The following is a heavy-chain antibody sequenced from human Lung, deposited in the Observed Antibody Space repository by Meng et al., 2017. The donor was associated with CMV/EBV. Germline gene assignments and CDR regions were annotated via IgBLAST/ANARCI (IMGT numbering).Heavy chain of an antibody. J-gene: IGHJ3*02. CDR3: ASPREGVRAFDI. Sequence: SETXSLXXTVSGGSISSSSYYWGWIRQPPGKGLEWIGSIYYSGSTYYNPSLKSRVTISVDTSKNRFSLKLSSVTAADTAVYYCASPREGVRAFDIWGQGTMVXVSS. V-gene: IGHV4-39*01. CDR2: IYYSGST. CDR1: GGSISSSSYY. D-gene: IGHD1-1*01.